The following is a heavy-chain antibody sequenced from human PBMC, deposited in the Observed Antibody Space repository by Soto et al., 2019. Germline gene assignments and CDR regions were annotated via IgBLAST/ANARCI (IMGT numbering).Heavy chain of an antibody. CDR3: AKVVPTRYFDL. CDR1: GFTFSSYA. CDR2: FSAGSVTT. J-gene: IGHJ2*01. Sequence: EVQLLESGGGLVQPGGSLRLSCAASGFTFSSYAMSWVRQAPGKGLEWVSTFSAGSVTTYYADSVKGRFTISRDNSKNTLYLQLNSLRIEATAVYYCAKVVPTRYFDLWGRGTLVTVSS. V-gene: IGHV3-23*01. D-gene: IGHD2-15*01.